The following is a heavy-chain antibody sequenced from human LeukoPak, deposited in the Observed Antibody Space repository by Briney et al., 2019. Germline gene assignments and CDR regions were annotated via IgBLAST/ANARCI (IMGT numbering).Heavy chain of an antibody. CDR1: GGSISSSSYY. D-gene: IGHD3-22*01. Sequence: SETLSLTCTVSGGSISSSSYYWGWIRQPPGKGLEWIVSIYYSGSTYYNPSLKSRVTISVDTSKNQFSLKLSSVTAADTAVYYCARQYDSSGYYPYYFDYWGQGTLVTVSS. CDR2: IYYSGST. CDR3: ARQYDSSGYYPYYFDY. V-gene: IGHV4-39*01. J-gene: IGHJ4*02.